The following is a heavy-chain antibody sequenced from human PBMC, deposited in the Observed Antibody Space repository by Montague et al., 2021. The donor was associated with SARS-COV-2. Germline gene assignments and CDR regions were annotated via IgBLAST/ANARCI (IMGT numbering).Heavy chain of an antibody. J-gene: IGHJ3*02. V-gene: IGHV4-39*01. CDR1: GGSISSSSYY. D-gene: IGHD3-22*01. Sequence: SETLSLTCTVSGGSISSSSYYWGWIRQPPGKGLEWIGSIYYSGSTYYNPSLKSRVTISVYTTKNQFSLKLRSVPAAATAVYYCAKFPTSYYYDSKAAPATPDAFDIWGQGTMVIVSS. CDR2: IYYSGST. CDR3: AKFPTSYYYDSKAAPATPDAFDI.